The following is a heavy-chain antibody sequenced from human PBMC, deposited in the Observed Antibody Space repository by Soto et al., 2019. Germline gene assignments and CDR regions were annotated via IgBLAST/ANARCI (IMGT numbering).Heavy chain of an antibody. V-gene: IGHV1-69*01. CDR3: ARGETYLGV. J-gene: IGHJ6*02. D-gene: IGHD3-16*01. Sequence: QVQLVQSGAEVKKPGSSVKVSCKASRDTFSKYAFNWVRQAPGQGLEWMGWIIPIFDSRNYAEKFQGRVTITADESTSTAYMELRSLRFEDTAVYYCARGETYLGVWVQGTTVTVSS. CDR2: IIPIFDSR. CDR1: RDTFSKYA.